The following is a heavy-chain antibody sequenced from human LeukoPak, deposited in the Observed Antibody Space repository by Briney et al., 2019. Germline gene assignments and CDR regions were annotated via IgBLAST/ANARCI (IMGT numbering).Heavy chain of an antibody. Sequence: PSETLSLTCTVSGGSISSYYWSWIRQPPGKGLEWIGYIYYSGSTNYNPSLKSRVTISVDTSKNQFSLKLSSVTAADTAVYYCARGLYSGSWYDYWGQGTLVTVSS. CDR3: ARGLYSGSWYDY. CDR2: IYYSGST. J-gene: IGHJ4*02. V-gene: IGHV4-59*01. D-gene: IGHD6-13*01. CDR1: GGSISSYY.